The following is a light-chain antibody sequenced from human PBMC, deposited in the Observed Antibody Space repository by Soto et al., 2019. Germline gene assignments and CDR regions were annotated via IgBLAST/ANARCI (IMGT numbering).Light chain of an antibody. CDR1: SSDIGRYNY. CDR2: GVN. J-gene: IGLJ2*01. V-gene: IGLV2-14*01. CDR3: QSYDSSLSGSVV. Sequence: QSALTQPASVSGSPGQSITISCTGTSSDIGRYNYVSWYQQHPGKAPRLVISGVNKRPSGISNRFSGSKSGNTASLTITGLQAEDEADYYCQSYDSSLSGSVVFGGGTKLTVL.